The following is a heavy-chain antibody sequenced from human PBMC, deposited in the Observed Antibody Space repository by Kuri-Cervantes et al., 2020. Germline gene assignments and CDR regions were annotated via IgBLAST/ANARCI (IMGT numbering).Heavy chain of an antibody. Sequence: SGPTLVKPTQTLTLTCTFSGFSLSTSGVGVGWIRQPPGKALEWLALIYWDDDKRYSPSLKSRLTISEDTSKNQVVLWVRQAPGQGLEWMRGFIAMFNRADYAPKFPDRVTVNPDESTTTAHMELSCLRSEDTAVYYCARLYSYGPPYYFDNWGQGTLVTVSS. J-gene: IGHJ4*02. V-gene: IGHV2-5*02. CDR2: IYWDDDK. CDR3: FIAMFNRADYAPKFPDRVTVNPDESTTTAHMELSCLRSEDTAVYYCARLYSYGPPYYFDN. CDR1: GFSLSTSGVG. D-gene: IGHD5-18*01.